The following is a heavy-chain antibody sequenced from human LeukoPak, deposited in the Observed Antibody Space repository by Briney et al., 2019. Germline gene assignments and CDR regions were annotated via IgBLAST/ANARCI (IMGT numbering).Heavy chain of an antibody. J-gene: IGHJ5*02. CDR1: GGSISSYY. V-gene: IGHV4-59*12. Sequence: SETLSPTCTVSGGSISSYYWSWLRQPPGKGLEWIGYIYYSGSTNYNPSLTSRVTTSVDTSKNQFSLKLSSVTAADTAVYYCARGGYSGSYRYPRFDPWGQGTLVTVSS. CDR2: IYYSGST. D-gene: IGHD1-26*01. CDR3: ARGGYSGSYRYPRFDP.